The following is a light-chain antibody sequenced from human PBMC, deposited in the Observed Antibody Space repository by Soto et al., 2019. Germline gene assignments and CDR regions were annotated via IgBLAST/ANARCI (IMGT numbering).Light chain of an antibody. CDR2: DAT. CDR1: TGAVTRSHY. CDR3: LIFFGGAPG. V-gene: IGLV7-46*01. J-gene: IGLJ1*01. Sequence: QPVVTQEPSLTVSPGWTVTLTCGSSTGAVTRSHYPHWFQQRPGQAPRTLIYDATDKPSWTPVRFSGSLLGDKAALTLSGAQPEDAAEDYLLIFFGGAPGFGLVSKVTAL.